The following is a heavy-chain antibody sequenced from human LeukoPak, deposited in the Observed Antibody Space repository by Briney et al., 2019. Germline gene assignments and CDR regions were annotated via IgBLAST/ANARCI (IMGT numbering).Heavy chain of an antibody. J-gene: IGHJ4*02. CDR2: ISYDGSNK. D-gene: IGHD2-15*01. CDR3: ARDSTRWLLAYYFDY. V-gene: IGHV3-30-3*01. Sequence: GGSLRLSCAASGFTFSSYAMHWVRQAPGKGLEWVAVISYDGSNKYYADSVKGRFTISRDNSKNTLYLQMNSLRAEDTAVYYCARDSTRWLLAYYFDYWGQGTLVTVSS. CDR1: GFTFSSYA.